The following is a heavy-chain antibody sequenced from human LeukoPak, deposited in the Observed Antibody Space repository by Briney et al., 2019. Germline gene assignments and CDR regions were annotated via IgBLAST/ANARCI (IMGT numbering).Heavy chain of an antibody. J-gene: IGHJ4*02. CDR3: ARAALEWLSLDY. D-gene: IGHD3-3*01. CDR1: GFTFSSYS. Sequence: GGSLRLSCAASGFTFSSYSMNWVRQAPGKGLEWVSSISSSSSYIYYADSVKGRFTISRDNAKNSLYLQMNSPRAEDTAVYYCARAALEWLSLDYWGQGTLVTVSS. V-gene: IGHV3-21*01. CDR2: ISSSSSYI.